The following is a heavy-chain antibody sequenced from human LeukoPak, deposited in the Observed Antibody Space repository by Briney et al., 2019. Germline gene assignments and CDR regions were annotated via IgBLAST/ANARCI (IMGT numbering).Heavy chain of an antibody. V-gene: IGHV1-24*01. CDR3: ATGQHLIIDY. CDR1: GYTLTELS. J-gene: IGHJ4*02. CDR2: FDPEDGET. D-gene: IGHD6-13*01. Sequence: ASVKVSCKVSGYTLTELSMHWVRQAPGKGLEWMGGFDPEDGETIYAQKFQGRVTMTKDTSTDTAYMELSSLRSEDTAVYYCATGQHLIIDYWGQGTLVTVSS.